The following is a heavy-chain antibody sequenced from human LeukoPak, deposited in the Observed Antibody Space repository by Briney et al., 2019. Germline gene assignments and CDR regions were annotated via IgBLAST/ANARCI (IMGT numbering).Heavy chain of an antibody. V-gene: IGHV4-30-4*01. CDR2: MYYSGST. J-gene: IGHJ5*02. CDR3: ARPYYYDSRIDP. D-gene: IGHD3-22*01. CDR1: GGSITSGDYY. Sequence: SQTLSLTCTVSGGSITSGDYYWSWIRQPPGKGLEWIAYMYYSGSTYYNPSLKSRVAMSADTSKNQFSLKLSSVTAADTAVYYCARPYYYDSRIDPWGQGTLVTVSS.